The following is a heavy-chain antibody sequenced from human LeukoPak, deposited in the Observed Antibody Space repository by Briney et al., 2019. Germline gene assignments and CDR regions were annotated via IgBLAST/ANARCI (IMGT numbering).Heavy chain of an antibody. CDR3: ARVYSSGWYGVLDY. V-gene: IGHV4-4*02. Sequence: PGGSLRLSCAASGFTFSLFAMHWVRQPPGKGLEWIGEIYHSGSTNYNPSLKSRVTISVDKSKNQFSLKLRSVTAADTAVYYCARVYSSGWYGVLDYWGQGTLVTVSS. D-gene: IGHD6-19*01. CDR2: IYHSGST. CDR1: GFTFSLFA. J-gene: IGHJ4*02.